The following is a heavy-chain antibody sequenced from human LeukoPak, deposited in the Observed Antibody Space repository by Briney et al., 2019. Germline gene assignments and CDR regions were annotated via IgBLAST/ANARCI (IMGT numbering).Heavy chain of an antibody. V-gene: IGHV3-23*01. D-gene: IGHD1-20*01. CDR2: ISGSGGST. J-gene: IGHJ4*02. CDR1: AFTFRSYA. Sequence: PGESLRLSCAASAFTFRSYAMSWVRKAGGKGLEWVSAISGSGGSTYYADSVKGRFTISRDNSKNTLYLQMSSLRAEDTAVYYCAKPKDNSLYCFDYWGQGTLVTVSS. CDR3: AKPKDNSLYCFDY.